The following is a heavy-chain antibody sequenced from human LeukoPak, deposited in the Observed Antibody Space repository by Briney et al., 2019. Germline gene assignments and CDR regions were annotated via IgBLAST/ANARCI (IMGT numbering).Heavy chain of an antibody. V-gene: IGHV4-59*01. D-gene: IGHD2-15*01. CDR3: ARDHCSGGSCYWSWFHP. CDR1: GGSISSYY. J-gene: IGHJ5*02. CDR2: IYYSGST. Sequence: SETLSLTCTVAGGSISSYYWSWIREPPGKGLEWIGYIYYSGSTNYNPSLKSRVTISVDTSKNQFSLKLSSVTAADTAVYYCARDHCSGGSCYWSWFHPWGQGTRVTVSS.